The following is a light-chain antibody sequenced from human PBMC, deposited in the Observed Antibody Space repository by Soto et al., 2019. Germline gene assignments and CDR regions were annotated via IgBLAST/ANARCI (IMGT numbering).Light chain of an antibody. Sequence: EIVLTQSPGTLSLSPGERATLSCRASQSVSSSYLAWYQQKPGQAPRLLIYGASSRATGLPDRFSGSGSGTDFTLTISRLEPEDFAVYYCQQYGSSPLTFGPGTKVDI. CDR3: QQYGSSPLT. CDR1: QSVSSSY. CDR2: GAS. J-gene: IGKJ3*01. V-gene: IGKV3-20*01.